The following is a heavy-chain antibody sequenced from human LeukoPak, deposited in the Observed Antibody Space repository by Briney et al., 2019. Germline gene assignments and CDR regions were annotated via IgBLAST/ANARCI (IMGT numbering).Heavy chain of an antibody. CDR2: IRSKAYGGTT. Sequence: PGRSLRLSCTASGFTFGDYAMSWVRQAPGKGLEWVGFIRSKAYGGTTEYAASVKGRFTISRDDSKSIAYLQMNSLKTEDTAVYYCSYANWYAFDIWGQGTMATVSS. V-gene: IGHV3-49*04. D-gene: IGHD1-1*01. CDR1: GFTFGDYA. J-gene: IGHJ3*02. CDR3: SYANWYAFDI.